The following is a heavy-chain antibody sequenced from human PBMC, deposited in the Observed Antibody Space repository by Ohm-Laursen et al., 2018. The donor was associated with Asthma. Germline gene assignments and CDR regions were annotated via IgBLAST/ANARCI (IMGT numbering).Heavy chain of an antibody. CDR3: ARGTLTMIEY. V-gene: IGHV4-59*01. D-gene: IGHD3-22*01. CDR1: GGSISSYY. J-gene: IGHJ4*02. CDR2: IYYSGST. Sequence: SETLSLTCAVSGGSISSYYWSWIRQPPGKGLEWIGYIYYSGSTNYNPSLKSRVTISVDTSKNQFSLKLSSVTAADTAVYYCARGTLTMIEYWGQGTLVTVSS.